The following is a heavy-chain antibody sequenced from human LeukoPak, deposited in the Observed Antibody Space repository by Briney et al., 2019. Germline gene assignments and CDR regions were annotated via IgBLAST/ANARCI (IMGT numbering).Heavy chain of an antibody. J-gene: IGHJ4*02. CDR2: ISTTGSTI. Sequence: PGGSLRLSCAASGLTFSRYEMTWVRQAPGKGLESVSYISTTGSTIYYADSVKGRFTISRDNAKNSLYLQMNSLRAEDTAVYYCTRFLYYYDSSTYHDYLDYWGQGTLVTVSS. D-gene: IGHD3-22*01. V-gene: IGHV3-48*03. CDR3: TRFLYYYDSSTYHDYLDY. CDR1: GLTFSRYE.